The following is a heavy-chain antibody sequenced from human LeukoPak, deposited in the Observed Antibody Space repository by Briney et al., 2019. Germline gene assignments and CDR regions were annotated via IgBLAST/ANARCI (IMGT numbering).Heavy chain of an antibody. Sequence: SETLSLTCTVSGGSISSYYWSWIRQPPGKGLEWIGYIYYSGSTNYNPSLKSRVTISVDTSKNQFSLKLSSVTAADTAVYYCARDIRITIFGVVITYNWFDPWGQGTLVTVSS. CDR3: ARDIRITIFGVVITYNWFDP. V-gene: IGHV4-59*12. D-gene: IGHD3-3*01. J-gene: IGHJ5*02. CDR1: GGSISSYY. CDR2: IYYSGST.